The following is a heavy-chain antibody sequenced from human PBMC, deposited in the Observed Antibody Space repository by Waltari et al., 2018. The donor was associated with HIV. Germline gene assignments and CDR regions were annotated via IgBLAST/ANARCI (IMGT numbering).Heavy chain of an antibody. Sequence: QVQLQESGPGLVKPSQTLSLTCTVSGVSISSGGYYWNWIRQHPGKGLEWIGYISHSGSIYYIPSLKSRVTISVDTSENQFSLKLRSVTAADTAVYYCASSTGRLRLFDFWGQGTLVTVSS. CDR2: ISHSGSI. CDR3: ASSTGRLRLFDF. CDR1: GVSISSGGYY. D-gene: IGHD3-16*01. V-gene: IGHV4-31*03. J-gene: IGHJ4*02.